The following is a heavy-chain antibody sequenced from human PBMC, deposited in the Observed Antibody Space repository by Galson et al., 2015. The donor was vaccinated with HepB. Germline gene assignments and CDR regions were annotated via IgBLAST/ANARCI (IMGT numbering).Heavy chain of an antibody. CDR2: IIPILGIA. CDR1: GGTLSSYA. J-gene: IGHJ6*02. D-gene: IGHD5-12*01. Sequence: SVKVSCKASGGTLSSYAISWVRQAPGQGLEWMGRIIPILGIANYAQKFQGRVTITADKSTSTAYMELSSLRSEDTAVYYCARDRSDDSGYEPYYYYYGMDVWGQGTTVTVSS. CDR3: ARDRSDDSGYEPYYYYYGMDV. V-gene: IGHV1-69*04.